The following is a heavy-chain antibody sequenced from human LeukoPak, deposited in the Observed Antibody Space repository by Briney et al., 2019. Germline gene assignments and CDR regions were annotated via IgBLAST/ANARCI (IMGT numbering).Heavy chain of an antibody. CDR1: GYTFTSYY. D-gene: IGHD3-22*01. CDR2: INPSGGST. V-gene: IGHV1-46*01. J-gene: IGHJ4*02. CDR3: ARDGNYYDSSGYDFDY. Sequence: ASVKVSCKASGYTFTSYYMHWARQAPGQGLEWMGIINPSGGSTSYAQKFQGRVTMTRDTSTSTVYMELSSLRSEDTAVYYCARDGNYYDSSGYDFDYWGQGTLVTVSS.